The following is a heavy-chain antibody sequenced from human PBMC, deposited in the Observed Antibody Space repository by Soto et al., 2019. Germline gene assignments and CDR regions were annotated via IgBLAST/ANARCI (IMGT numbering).Heavy chain of an antibody. D-gene: IGHD6-13*01. Sequence: QVQLVQSGAEVKKPGASVKVSCKASGYTFTSYGISWVRQAPGQGLEWMGWISAYNGNTNYAQKLQGRVTMTTDTSTSTAYMELRSLRSHDTAVYYCARTGIAAAGIYYYYGMDVWGQGTTVTVSS. V-gene: IGHV1-18*01. J-gene: IGHJ6*02. CDR1: GYTFTSYG. CDR3: ARTGIAAAGIYYYYGMDV. CDR2: ISAYNGNT.